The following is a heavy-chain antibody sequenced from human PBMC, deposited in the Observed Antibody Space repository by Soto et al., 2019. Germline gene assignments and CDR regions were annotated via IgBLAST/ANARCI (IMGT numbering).Heavy chain of an antibody. CDR3: ARDSRMYYDFWSGYLEFDY. V-gene: IGHV7-4-1*01. CDR1: GYTFTSYA. CDR2: INTNTGNP. J-gene: IGHJ4*02. Sequence: ASVKVSCKASGYTFTSYAMNWVRQAPGQGLEWMGWINTNTGNPTYAQGFTGRFVFSLDTSVSTAYLQICSLKAEDTAVYYCARDSRMYYDFWSGYLEFDYWGQGTLVTVS. D-gene: IGHD3-3*01.